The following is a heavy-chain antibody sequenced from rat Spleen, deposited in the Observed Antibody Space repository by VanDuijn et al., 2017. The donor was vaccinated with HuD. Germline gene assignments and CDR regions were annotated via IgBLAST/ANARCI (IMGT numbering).Heavy chain of an antibody. V-gene: IGHV5-29*01. CDR2: ISYDGSNT. CDR3: ARHVYGGYSEGYFDY. CDR1: GFTFSDYG. D-gene: IGHD1-11*01. J-gene: IGHJ2*01. Sequence: EVQLVESGGGLVQPGRSLKVSCAASGFTFSDYGMAWVRQAPTKGLVWVATISYDGSNTHYRDSVKGRFTIFRENAKSTLSLQMDSLRSEDTATYYCARHVYGGYSEGYFDYWGQGVMVTVSS.